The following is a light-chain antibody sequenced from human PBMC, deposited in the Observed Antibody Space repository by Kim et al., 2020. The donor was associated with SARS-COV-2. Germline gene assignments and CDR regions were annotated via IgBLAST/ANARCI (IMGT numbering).Light chain of an antibody. CDR3: QAWDSSTHSYV. CDR2: QDN. J-gene: IGLJ1*01. CDR1: KVGDKY. V-gene: IGLV3-1*01. Sequence: SYELTQPPSVSVSPGQTVSITCSGYKVGDKYVSWYQQKPGQPPVVVIYQDNQRPSGIPERFSGSNSGNTATLTISGTQAMDEADYYCQAWDSSTHSYVFGTGTKVTVL.